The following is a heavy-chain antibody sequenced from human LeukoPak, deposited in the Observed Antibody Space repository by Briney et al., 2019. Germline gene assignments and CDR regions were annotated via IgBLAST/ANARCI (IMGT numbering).Heavy chain of an antibody. J-gene: IGHJ6*03. Sequence: SETLSLTCTVSGGSISSSSYYWGWIRQPPGKGLEWIGSIYYSGSTNYNPSLKSRVTISVDTSKNQFSLKLSSVTAADTAVYYCASGAYSYYYMDVWGKGTTVTISS. V-gene: IGHV4-39*07. CDR3: ASGAYSYYYMDV. CDR1: GGSISSSSYY. CDR2: IYYSGST. D-gene: IGHD1-26*01.